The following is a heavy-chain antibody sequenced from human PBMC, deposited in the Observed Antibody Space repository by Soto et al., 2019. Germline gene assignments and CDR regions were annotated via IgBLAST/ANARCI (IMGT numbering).Heavy chain of an antibody. V-gene: IGHV3-23*01. CDR2: ISGSGGST. CDR1: GFTFSSYA. D-gene: IGHD3-10*01. CDR3: AANYYGSGSYYSGPQYFDY. Sequence: GGSLRLSCAASGFTFSSYAMSWVRQAPGKGLEWVSAISGSGGSTYYADSVKGRFTISRDNSKNTLYLQMNSLRAEDTAVYYCAANYYGSGSYYSGPQYFDYWGQGTLVTVSS. J-gene: IGHJ4*02.